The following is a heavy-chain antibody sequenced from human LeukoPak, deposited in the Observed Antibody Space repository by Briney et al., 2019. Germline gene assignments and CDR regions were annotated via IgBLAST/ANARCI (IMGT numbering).Heavy chain of an antibody. V-gene: IGHV3-30*18. D-gene: IGHD6-13*01. J-gene: IGHJ4*02. Sequence: GGSLRLSCAASGFTFSSYGMHWVRQAPGKGLEWVAVISYDGSNKYYADSVMGRFTISRDNSKNTLYLQMNSLRAEDTAVYYCAKDLVLSSWAFPAYWGQGTLVTVSS. CDR3: AKDLVLSSWAFPAY. CDR2: ISYDGSNK. CDR1: GFTFSSYG.